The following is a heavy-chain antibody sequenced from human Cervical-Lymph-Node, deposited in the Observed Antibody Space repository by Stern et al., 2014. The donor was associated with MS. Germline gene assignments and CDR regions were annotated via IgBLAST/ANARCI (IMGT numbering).Heavy chain of an antibody. CDR1: GFTVSRDY. D-gene: IGHD1-1*01. J-gene: IGHJ4*02. CDR2: ITNVGST. CDR3: ARDTSSPERSDW. V-gene: IGHV3-53*01. Sequence: QLAESGGGVIQPGGPLRPSCTASGFTVSRDYMTWVRQAPAKGLERVSLITNVGSTFYTDSVKGRFTISRDDSKNTVYLHMTSLRAEDTAMYYCARDTSSPERSDWWGQGTLVTVSS.